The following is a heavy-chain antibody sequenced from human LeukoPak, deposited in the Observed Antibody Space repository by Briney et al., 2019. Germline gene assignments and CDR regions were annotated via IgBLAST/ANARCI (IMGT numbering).Heavy chain of an antibody. J-gene: IGHJ4*02. CDR1: GGSISSYY. CDR2: ISDIGSI. Sequence: SETLSLTCTVSGGSISSYYWSWIRQPPGKGLEWIAYISDIGSINYNPSLKSRVTISVDTSKNQFSLKLSSVTAADTAVYYCARGRYYSSGWTFDYWGQGTLVTVSS. V-gene: IGHV4-59*12. CDR3: ARGRYYSSGWTFDY. D-gene: IGHD6-19*01.